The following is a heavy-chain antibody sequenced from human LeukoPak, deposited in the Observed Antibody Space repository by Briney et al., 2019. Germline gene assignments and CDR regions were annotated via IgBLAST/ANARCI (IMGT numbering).Heavy chain of an antibody. CDR1: GFVLSQYG. V-gene: IGHV3-48*01. D-gene: IGHD5-12*01. CDR2: IRYTSET. Sequence: GGSLRLSCAASGFVLSQYGFNWVRQTPGKGLEWVSHIRYTSETFYADSVEGRFTISRDHARNSLYLQMNNLRGEETAIYYCARDAGNSGYGCDLWGQGTLVTVSS. J-gene: IGHJ5*02. CDR3: ARDAGNSGYGCDL.